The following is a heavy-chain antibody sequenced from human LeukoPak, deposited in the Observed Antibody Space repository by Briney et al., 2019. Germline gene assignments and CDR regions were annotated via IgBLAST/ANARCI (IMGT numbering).Heavy chain of an antibody. J-gene: IGHJ4*02. D-gene: IGHD6-19*01. V-gene: IGHV3-15*01. CDR3: AKPVYSRGWYASTFDC. CDR1: GFTFSNAW. Sequence: TGGSLRLSCAASGFTFSNAWMSWVRQAPGKGLEWVGRIKSQTDGGTTEYASAVKGRFTISRDDSKGTLFLQMNSLTAEDTAVYYCAKPVYSRGWYASTFDCWGQGTLVTVSS. CDR2: IKSQTDGGTT.